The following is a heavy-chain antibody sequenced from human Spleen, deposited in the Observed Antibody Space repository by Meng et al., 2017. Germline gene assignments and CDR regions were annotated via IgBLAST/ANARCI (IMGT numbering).Heavy chain of an antibody. CDR3: ARVTGFAPTDIVVVPAAMFSFDI. CDR2: ISAYNGNT. D-gene: IGHD2-2*01. CDR1: GYTFTSYG. J-gene: IGHJ3*02. Sequence: ASVKVSCKASGYTFTSYGISWVRQAPGQGLEWMGWISAYNGNTNYAQKLQGRVTMTTDTSTSTAYMELRSLRSDDTAVYYRARVTGFAPTDIVVVPAAMFSFDIWGQGTMVTVSS. V-gene: IGHV1-18*01.